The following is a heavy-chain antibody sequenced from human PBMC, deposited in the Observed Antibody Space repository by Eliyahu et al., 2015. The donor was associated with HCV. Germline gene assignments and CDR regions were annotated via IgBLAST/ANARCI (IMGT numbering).Heavy chain of an antibody. CDR1: GGSLGTYA. CDR3: ARDNGWFDP. V-gene: IGHV4-59*01. CDR2: MNYRGTS. J-gene: IGHJ5*02. Sequence: QVQLQESGPGLVKASETLSLTCTVSGGSLGTYAWAWIRPPPGKGLEWIGFMNYRGTSNYNPSLESRVTISLDTSKTQFSLRLTSVTAADTAFYFCARDNGWFDPWGQGTLVTVSS. D-gene: IGHD2-8*01.